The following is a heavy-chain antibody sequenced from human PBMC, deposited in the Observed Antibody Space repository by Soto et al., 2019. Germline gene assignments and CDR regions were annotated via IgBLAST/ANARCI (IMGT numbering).Heavy chain of an antibody. CDR2: ISYDGSNK. D-gene: IGHD6-13*01. V-gene: IGHV3-30*18. CDR1: GFTFSSYG. Sequence: QVQLVESGGGVVQPGRSLRLSCAASGFTFSSYGIHWVRQAPGKGLEWVAVISYDGSNKYYADSVKGRFTISRDNSKNTLYLQMNSLRAEDTAVYYCAKTPPGYSSSWPFDYWGQGTLVTVSS. J-gene: IGHJ4*02. CDR3: AKTPPGYSSSWPFDY.